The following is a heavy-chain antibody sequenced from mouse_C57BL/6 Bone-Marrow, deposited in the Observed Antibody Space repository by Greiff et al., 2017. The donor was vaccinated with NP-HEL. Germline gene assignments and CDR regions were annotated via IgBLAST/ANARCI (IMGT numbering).Heavy chain of an antibody. J-gene: IGHJ2*01. Sequence: EVQVVESGEGLVKPGGSLKLSCAASGFTFSSYAMSWVRQTPEKRLEWVAYISSGGDYIYYADTVKGRFTISRDNARNTLYLQMSSLKSEDTAMYYCTRDPSTGTPFDYWGQGTTLTVSS. D-gene: IGHD4-1*01. CDR3: TRDPSTGTPFDY. CDR2: ISSGGDYI. V-gene: IGHV5-9-1*02. CDR1: GFTFSSYA.